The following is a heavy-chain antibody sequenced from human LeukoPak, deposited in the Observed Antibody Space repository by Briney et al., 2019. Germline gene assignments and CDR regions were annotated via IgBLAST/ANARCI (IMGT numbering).Heavy chain of an antibody. CDR1: GFTFSSYE. CDR3: AELGITMIGGV. CDR2: ISSGGSTI. D-gene: IGHD3-10*02. J-gene: IGHJ6*04. V-gene: IGHV3-48*03. Sequence: GGSLRLSCAASGFTFSSYEMNWVRQAPGKGLEWVSYISSGGSTIYYADSVKGRFTISRDNAKNSLYLQMSSLRAEDTAVYYCAELGITMIGGVWGKGTTVTISS.